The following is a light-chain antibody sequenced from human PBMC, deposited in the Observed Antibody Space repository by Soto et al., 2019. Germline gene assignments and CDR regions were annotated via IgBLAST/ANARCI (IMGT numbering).Light chain of an antibody. V-gene: IGLV2-14*01. CDR1: SGDVGSYNR. J-gene: IGLJ1*01. CDR3: SSYTNITTRACV. CDR2: EVT. Sequence: VLTQPASVSGSPGQSITISCTGTSGDVGSYNRVSWYQQHPGKAPKLIIYEVTDRPSGVSNRFSGSKSGNTASLTISGLQAEDEAEYYCSSYTNITTRACVFGTGPKVTVL.